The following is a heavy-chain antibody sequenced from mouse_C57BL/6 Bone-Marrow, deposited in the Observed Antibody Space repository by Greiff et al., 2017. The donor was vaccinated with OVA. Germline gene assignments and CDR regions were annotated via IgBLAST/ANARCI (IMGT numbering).Heavy chain of an antibody. Sequence: VQLQQPGAELVKPGASVKMSCKASGYTFTSYWITWVKQRPGQGLEWIGDIYPGSGNTNYNEKFKSKATLTVDTSSSTAYMQLSSLTSEDSAVYYCARSTTKVAQEFDYWGQGTTLTASS. J-gene: IGHJ2*01. V-gene: IGHV1-55*01. CDR1: GYTFTSYW. CDR2: IYPGSGNT. D-gene: IGHD1-1*01. CDR3: ARSTTKVAQEFDY.